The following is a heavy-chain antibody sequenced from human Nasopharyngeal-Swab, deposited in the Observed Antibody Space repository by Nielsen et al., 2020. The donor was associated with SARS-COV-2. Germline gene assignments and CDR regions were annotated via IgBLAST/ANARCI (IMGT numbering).Heavy chain of an antibody. CDR1: GFTFADLA. CDR3: AKDSGRNGMDV. J-gene: IGHJ6*02. CDR2: ISWNSGTI. Sequence: GGSLRLSCAASGFTFADLALHWVRPGPGKGLEWVSGISWNSGTIDYADSAKGRFTISRDNAKNSLYLQMNSLRPEDTALYYCAKDSGRNGMDVWGQGTTVTVSS. V-gene: IGHV3-9*01.